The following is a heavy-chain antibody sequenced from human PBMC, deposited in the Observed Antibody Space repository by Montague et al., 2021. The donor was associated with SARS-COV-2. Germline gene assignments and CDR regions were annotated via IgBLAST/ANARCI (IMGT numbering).Heavy chain of an antibody. J-gene: IGHJ6*02. D-gene: IGHD2-2*01. CDR3: ARDSRTSGGGYWYYGLDV. CDR1: GGSINSYY. CDR2: IYTSGRT. Sequence: SETLSLTCGVSGGSINSYYWSWIRQPAGKGLEWIGRIYTSGRTNHSPSLKSRVTISVDTSRNHLSLKLTSVTAADTAVYYCARDSRTSGGGYWYYGLDVWGQGTTVIVSS. V-gene: IGHV4-4*07.